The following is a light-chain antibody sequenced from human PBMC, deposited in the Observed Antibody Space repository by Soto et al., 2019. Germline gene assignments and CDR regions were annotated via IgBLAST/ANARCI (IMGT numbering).Light chain of an antibody. J-gene: IGKJ1*01. CDR3: QQSYTTPSWT. Sequence: DIQMTQSPSSLSASVGDRVTITCRASQGIGPYLNWYQQKPGKAPNLLIYKSSTLRSGVPSRFSGSGSGTDFPLTISSLQPEDFATYYCQQSYTTPSWTFGQGTKVEIK. CDR1: QGIGPY. CDR2: KSS. V-gene: IGKV1-39*01.